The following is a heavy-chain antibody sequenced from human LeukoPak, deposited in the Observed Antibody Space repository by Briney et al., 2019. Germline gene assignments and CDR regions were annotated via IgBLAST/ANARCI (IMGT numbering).Heavy chain of an antibody. Sequence: PGRSLRLSCAASGFTFDDYAMHWVRQAPGKGLEWVSGISWNSGSIGYADSVKGRFTISRENAKNSLYLQMNSLRAGDTAVYYCARDRGGGHMDVWGKGTTVTISS. CDR1: GFTFDDYA. V-gene: IGHV3-9*01. D-gene: IGHD2-15*01. J-gene: IGHJ6*03. CDR3: ARDRGGGHMDV. CDR2: ISWNSGSI.